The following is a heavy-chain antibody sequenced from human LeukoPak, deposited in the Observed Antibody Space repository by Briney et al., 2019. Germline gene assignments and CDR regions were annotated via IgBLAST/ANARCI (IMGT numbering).Heavy chain of an antibody. J-gene: IGHJ3*02. V-gene: IGHV4-59*01. CDR1: GVSLHSYY. D-gene: IGHD3/OR15-3a*01. CDR2: IYYSGST. Sequence: KPSETLSLTCTVPGVSLHSYYWSWIRQPPGKGLEGIGYIYYSGSTNYNPSLRSRVTISVDTSKNQFSLKLGSVTAADTAVYYCARRWTGDAFDIWGQGTMVTVSS. CDR3: ARRWTGDAFDI.